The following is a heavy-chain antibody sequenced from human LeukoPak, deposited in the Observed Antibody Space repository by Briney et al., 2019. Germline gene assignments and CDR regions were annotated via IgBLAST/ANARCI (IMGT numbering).Heavy chain of an antibody. CDR2: IKSKNVGGTT. CDR3: TSHAAFDP. V-gene: IGHV3-15*01. CDR1: GSTFNNAW. J-gene: IGHJ5*02. Sequence: GGSLRLSCAASGSTFNNAWMNWVRQAPGKGLEWVGRIKSKNVGGTTDYAAPVKGRFTISRDDSKNTVYLQMNSLKIEDTAVYYCTSHAAFDPWGQGTLVTVSS.